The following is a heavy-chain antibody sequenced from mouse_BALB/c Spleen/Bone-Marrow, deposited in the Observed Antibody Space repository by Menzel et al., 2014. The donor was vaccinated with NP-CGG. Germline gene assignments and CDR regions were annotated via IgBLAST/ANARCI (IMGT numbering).Heavy chain of an antibody. V-gene: IGHV2-9*02. CDR1: GFSLTNYG. CDR2: IWAGGST. Sequence: QVQLKDSGPGLVAPSQSLSITCTVSGFSLTNYGVYWVRQPPGKGLEWLGVIWAGGSTNYNSALMSRLSISKDNSKSQVFLKMNGLQTDDTAMYYCARPTPRYYAMDYWGQGTSVTVSS. CDR3: ARPTPRYYAMDY. D-gene: IGHD6-1*01. J-gene: IGHJ4*01.